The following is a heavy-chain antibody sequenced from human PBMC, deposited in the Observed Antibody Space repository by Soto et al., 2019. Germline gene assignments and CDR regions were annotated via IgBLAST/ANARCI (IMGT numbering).Heavy chain of an antibody. CDR1: GASVSTYY. CDR2: IYYSTST. CDR3: ANSTIDRYSGYGNDY. Sequence: LETLSLTCTVSGASVSTYYWSWIRQPPGKGLEWIGYIYYSTSTNYNPSLKSRVTISVDTSKNQFSLKLSSVTAADTAVYYCANSTIDRYSGYGNDYWGQGTLVTVSS. V-gene: IGHV4-59*02. D-gene: IGHD5-12*01. J-gene: IGHJ4*02.